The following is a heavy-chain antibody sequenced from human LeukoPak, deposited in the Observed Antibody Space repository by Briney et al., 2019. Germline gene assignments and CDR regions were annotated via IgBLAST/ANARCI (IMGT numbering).Heavy chain of an antibody. J-gene: IGHJ5*02. CDR1: GGSISSYY. CDR3: ARGPGNR. Sequence: SETLSLTCTVSGGSISSYYWSWIRQPPGKGLEWIGYIYYSGSINYNPSLKSRVTISVDTSKNQFSLKLSSVTAADTAVYYCARGPGNRWGQGTLVTVSS. V-gene: IGHV4-59*01. D-gene: IGHD6-13*01. CDR2: IYYSGSI.